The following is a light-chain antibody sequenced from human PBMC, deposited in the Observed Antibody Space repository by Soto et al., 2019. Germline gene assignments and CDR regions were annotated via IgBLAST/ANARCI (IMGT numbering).Light chain of an antibody. CDR2: DVS. CDR3: NSYTSSSTYV. Sequence: QPVLTQPASVSGSPGQSITISCTGTTSDVGRYNVSWYQQHPGKAPKLIIYDVSNRPSGVSNRFSGSKSGNTASLTISGLQAEDEADYYCNSYTSSSTYVFGTGTKVTVL. CDR1: TSDVGRYN. V-gene: IGLV2-14*01. J-gene: IGLJ1*01.